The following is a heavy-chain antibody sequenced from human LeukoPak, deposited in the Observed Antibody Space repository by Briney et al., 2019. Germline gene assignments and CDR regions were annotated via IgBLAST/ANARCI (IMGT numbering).Heavy chain of an antibody. J-gene: IGHJ5*02. D-gene: IGHD3-10*01. V-gene: IGHV3-7*01. CDR1: GVTFRSDT. CDR3: ARPLMYYYGSETYFWFDP. Sequence: GGSLRLSCAASGVTFRSDTLNWVRQAPGKGLEWVANIKQDGSEQYYVDSVKGRFTISRDNAKNSLSLQMNSLRAEDTAVYYCARPLMYYYGSETYFWFDPWGQGTLVTVSS. CDR2: IKQDGSEQ.